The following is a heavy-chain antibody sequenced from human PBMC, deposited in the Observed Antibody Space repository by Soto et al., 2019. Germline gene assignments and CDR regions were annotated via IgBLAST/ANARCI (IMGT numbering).Heavy chain of an antibody. D-gene: IGHD2-15*01. CDR2: IWYDASKQ. CDR1: GFSFSVYG. Sequence: LRLSCETSGFSFSVYGMHWVRQAPGKGLEWVAVIWYDASKQFYAASVEGRFTISRDNSKAILYLQMNSLRAEDTAVYYCAAWAEGATEVHWGQGTLVTVSS. J-gene: IGHJ4*02. V-gene: IGHV3-33*01. CDR3: AAWAEGATEVH.